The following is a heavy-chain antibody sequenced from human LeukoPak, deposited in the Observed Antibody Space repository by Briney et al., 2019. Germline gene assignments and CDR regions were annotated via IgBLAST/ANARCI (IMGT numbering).Heavy chain of an antibody. CDR1: GFTFNSYW. V-gene: IGHV3-7*01. D-gene: IGHD3-22*01. CDR3: ASVLIVVVITTTYYYYGMDV. Sequence: GGPLTLSCAAPGFTFNSYWMSWVRQPPGKGLEGVANIKQDGSEKYYVDSVKGRFTISRDNAKNSLYLQMNSLRAEDTAVYYCASVLIVVVITTTYYYYGMDVWGQGTTVTVSS. CDR2: IKQDGSEK. J-gene: IGHJ6*02.